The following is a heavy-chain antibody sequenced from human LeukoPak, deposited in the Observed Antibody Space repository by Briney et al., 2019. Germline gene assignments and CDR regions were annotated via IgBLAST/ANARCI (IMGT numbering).Heavy chain of an antibody. CDR3: ARASSSWPTGPVPFDY. Sequence: SETLSLTCTVSGGSISSYYWSWIRQPAGKGLEWIGRIYTSGSTNYNPSLKSRVTISVDTSKNQFSLKLSSVTAADTAVYYCARASSSWPTGPVPFDYWGQGTLVTVSS. D-gene: IGHD6-13*01. J-gene: IGHJ4*02. CDR2: IYTSGST. CDR1: GGSISSYY. V-gene: IGHV4-4*07.